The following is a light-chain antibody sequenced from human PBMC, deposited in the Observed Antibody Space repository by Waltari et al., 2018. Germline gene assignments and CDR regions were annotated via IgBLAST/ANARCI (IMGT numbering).Light chain of an antibody. CDR1: QGISNN. CDR3: QQYKTYPFT. J-gene: IGKJ3*01. Sequence: DIQMTHSPSSLSASVGDRVPSTCRASQGISNNLAWFQQKPGQAPEPLIYSASSLQSGVPSKFSGSGSVTDFTLTISSLQPEDFATYYCQQYKTYPFTFGPGTKLDI. V-gene: IGKV1-16*02. CDR2: SAS.